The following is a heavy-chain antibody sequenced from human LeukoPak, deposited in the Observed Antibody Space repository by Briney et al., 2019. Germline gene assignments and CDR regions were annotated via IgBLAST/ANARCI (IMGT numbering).Heavy chain of an antibody. J-gene: IGHJ4*02. V-gene: IGHV3-23*01. Sequence: GGSLRHSCAASGFTFNTYAMSWVRQAPGKGLEWVSGITSGANTYYADSVKGRFTISRDNSENTLNLQMNSLRAEDTAIYYCAKARAGDITAAFNYWGQGTLVTVSS. CDR1: GFTFNTYA. D-gene: IGHD6-13*01. CDR3: AKARAGDITAAFNY. CDR2: ITSGANT.